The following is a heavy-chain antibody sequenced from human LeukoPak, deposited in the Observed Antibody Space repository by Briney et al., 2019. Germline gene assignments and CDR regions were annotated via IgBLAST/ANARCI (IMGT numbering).Heavy chain of an antibody. CDR3: TRVRFLEWLLLYYGMDV. J-gene: IGHJ6*02. Sequence: PGGSLRLACTASGFTFGDYAMSWVRQAPGKGLEWVGFIRSKAYGGTTEYAASVKGRFTISRDDSKSIAYLQMNSLKIEDTAVYYCTRVRFLEWLLLYYGMDVWGQGTTVTVSS. D-gene: IGHD3-3*01. CDR1: GFTFGDYA. CDR2: IRSKAYGGTT. V-gene: IGHV3-49*04.